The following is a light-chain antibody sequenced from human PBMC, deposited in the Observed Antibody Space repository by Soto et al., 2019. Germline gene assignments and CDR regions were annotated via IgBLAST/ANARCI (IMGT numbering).Light chain of an antibody. Sequence: EIVLTQSPATLSLSPGERATLSCRASLSVSSLLACYQQKPGQAPRLLIYDASSRATGIPTRFSGSGSGTDFTLTISSLEPEDFAVYYCQQRSNWPLTFGGGTKVEIK. V-gene: IGKV3-11*01. CDR2: DAS. CDR1: LSVSSL. J-gene: IGKJ4*01. CDR3: QQRSNWPLT.